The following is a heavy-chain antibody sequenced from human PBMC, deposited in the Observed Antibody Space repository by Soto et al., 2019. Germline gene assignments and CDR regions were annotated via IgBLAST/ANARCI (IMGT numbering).Heavy chain of an antibody. CDR1: GFTFSSYA. D-gene: IGHD7-27*01. Sequence: GGSLRLSCAASGFTFSSYAMSWVRQAPGKGLEWVSAISGSGGSTYYADSVKGWFTISRDNSKNTLYLQMNSLRAEDTAVYYCAKDQGLWGGRDAFDIWGQGTMVTVSS. V-gene: IGHV3-23*01. CDR2: ISGSGGST. J-gene: IGHJ3*02. CDR3: AKDQGLWGGRDAFDI.